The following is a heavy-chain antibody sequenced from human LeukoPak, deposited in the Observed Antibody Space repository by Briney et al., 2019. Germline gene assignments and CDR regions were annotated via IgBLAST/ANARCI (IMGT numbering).Heavy chain of an antibody. D-gene: IGHD2-21*01. J-gene: IGHJ4*02. V-gene: IGHV1-8*01. CDR2: MNPNSGNT. Sequence: GASVNVSCKASGYTFTSYDINWVRQATGQGREWMGWMNPNSGNTVYAQKFQGRVTITRSTSISTAYMELSSLRFEDTAVYYCTRSVRNGHIDYWGQGTLVTVSS. CDR3: TRSVRNGHIDY. CDR1: GYTFTSYD.